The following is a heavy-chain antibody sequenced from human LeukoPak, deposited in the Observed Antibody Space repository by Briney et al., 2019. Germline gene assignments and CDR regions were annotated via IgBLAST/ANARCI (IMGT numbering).Heavy chain of an antibody. D-gene: IGHD6-19*01. J-gene: IGHJ4*02. CDR3: ARVVIAVAGTGDFDY. CDR1: GYTFTGYY. Sequence: ASVKVSCKASGYTFTGYYMHWVRQAPGQGLEWMGWINPNSGGTNYAQKFQGRVTMTRDTSISTAYMELSRLRSDDTAVYYCARVVIAVAGTGDFDYWGQGTLVTVSS. V-gene: IGHV1-2*02. CDR2: INPNSGGT.